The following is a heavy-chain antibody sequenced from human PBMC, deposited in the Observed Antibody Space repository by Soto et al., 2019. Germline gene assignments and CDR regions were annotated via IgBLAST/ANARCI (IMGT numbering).Heavy chain of an antibody. CDR3: ARLRVPAHWLDP. J-gene: IGHJ5*02. CDR1: GYSFRSYD. V-gene: IGHV1-8*02. Sequence: ASVKVSCKGSGYSFRSYDITWVRQAPGQGLEWMGWVHPETGSTGYAQRFQGRVSMTSDTSRNTNYMELSDLRVEDTAVYYCARLRVPAHWLDPWGQGTLVTVSS. CDR2: VHPETGST.